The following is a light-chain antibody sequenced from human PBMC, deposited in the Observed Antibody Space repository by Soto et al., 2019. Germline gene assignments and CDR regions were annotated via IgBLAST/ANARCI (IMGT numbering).Light chain of an antibody. J-gene: IGLJ1*01. CDR3: CSFAGGTNLV. CDR1: RRDIGGYDF. V-gene: IGLV2-8*01. CDR2: EVT. Sequence: ALIQPPSASGSPGQSVTISCTGTRRDIGGYDFVSWYQQHPGKAPKLLISEVTKRPSGVPDRFSGSKSGNTASLTISGLQSDDEADYYCCSFAGGTNLVFGTGTKVTVL.